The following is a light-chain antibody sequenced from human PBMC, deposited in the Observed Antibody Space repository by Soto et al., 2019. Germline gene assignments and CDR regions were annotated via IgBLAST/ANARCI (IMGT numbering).Light chain of an antibody. CDR3: QQYYSSPRT. CDR2: GAS. CDR1: QSVGSSY. V-gene: IGKV3-20*01. Sequence: EIVLTQSPGTLYLSPGERATLSCRASQSVGSSYLAWYQQKPGQAPRLLIYGASSRATGIPDRFSGSGSGTDFTLTISRLEAEDFAVYYYQQYYSSPRTFGQGTKVEIK. J-gene: IGKJ1*01.